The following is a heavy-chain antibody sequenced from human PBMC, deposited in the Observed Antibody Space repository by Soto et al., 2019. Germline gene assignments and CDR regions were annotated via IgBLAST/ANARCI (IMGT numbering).Heavy chain of an antibody. V-gene: IGHV4-39*01. Sequence: SETLSLTCTVSGGSISSSSYYWGWIRQPPGKGLEWIGSIYYSGNTYYNPSLRSRVTISVDKSKNQFSLELSSVTAADTAVYYYARHASTDYFDYWGQGTLVTVSS. D-gene: IGHD3-16*01. CDR3: ARHASTDYFDY. CDR1: GGSISSSSYY. CDR2: IYYSGNT. J-gene: IGHJ4*02.